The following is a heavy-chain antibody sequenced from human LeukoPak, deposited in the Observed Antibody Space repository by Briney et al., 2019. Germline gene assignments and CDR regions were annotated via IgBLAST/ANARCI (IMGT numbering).Heavy chain of an antibody. J-gene: IGHJ4*02. CDR3: ARAAYILTGSYFDY. D-gene: IGHD3-9*01. CDR1: GFTFSSYA. V-gene: IGHV3-7*04. CDR2: IKQDGSEK. Sequence: WGSLRLSCAASGFTFSSYAMSWVRQAPGKGLEWVANIKQDGSEKYYVDSVKGRFTISRDNAKNSLYLQMNSLRAEDTAVYYCARAAYILTGSYFDYWGQGTLVTVSS.